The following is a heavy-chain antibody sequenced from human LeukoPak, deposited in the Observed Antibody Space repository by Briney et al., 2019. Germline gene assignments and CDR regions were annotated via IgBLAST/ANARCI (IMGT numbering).Heavy chain of an antibody. CDR2: IYPGDSNT. J-gene: IGHJ3*02. D-gene: IGHD3-22*01. Sequence: GESLKISCKGSGYSFTSYWIGWVRQMPGKGLEWMGIIYPGDSNTRYSPSFQGQVTISADKSISTAYLQWSSLKASDTAMYYCARPGITMIGDGDAFDIWGQGTMVTVSS. V-gene: IGHV5-51*01. CDR3: ARPGITMIGDGDAFDI. CDR1: GYSFTSYW.